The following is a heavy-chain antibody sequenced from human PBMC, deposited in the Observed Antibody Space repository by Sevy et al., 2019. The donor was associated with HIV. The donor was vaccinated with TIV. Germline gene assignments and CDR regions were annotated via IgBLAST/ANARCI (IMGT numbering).Heavy chain of an antibody. J-gene: IGHJ6*03. Sequence: GGCLRLSCAVSGFSFDSYGMTWVRQAPGKGLEWVSAISGSGTRTYYADSVKGRFIISRDNSKNTLDLQMNSLRAEDTALYYCAKGGGGHYDPDEIAYYFYYYNMDVWGKGTTVTVSS. CDR2: ISGSGTRT. CDR1: GFSFDSYG. V-gene: IGHV3-23*01. D-gene: IGHD3-16*01. CDR3: AKGGGGHYDPDEIAYYFYYYNMDV.